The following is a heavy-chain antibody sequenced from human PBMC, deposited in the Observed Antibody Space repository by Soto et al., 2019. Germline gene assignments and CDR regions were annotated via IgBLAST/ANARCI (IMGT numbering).Heavy chain of an antibody. D-gene: IGHD3-10*01. J-gene: IGHJ6*02. CDR2: IYSGGST. CDR3: ARVTNPPYYYGSGSFYGMDV. V-gene: IGHV3-53*01. Sequence: EVQLVESGGGLIQPGGSLRLSCAASGFTVSSNYMSWVRQAPGKGLEWVSVIYSGGSTYYADSVKGRFTISRDNSKNTLYLQMNSLRAEDTAVYYCARVTNPPYYYGSGSFYGMDVWGQGTTVSVSS. CDR1: GFTVSSNY.